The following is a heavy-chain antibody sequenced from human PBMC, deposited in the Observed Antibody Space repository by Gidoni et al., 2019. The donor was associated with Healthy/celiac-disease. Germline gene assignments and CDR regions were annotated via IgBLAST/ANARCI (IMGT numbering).Heavy chain of an antibody. CDR2: ISGSGGST. CDR3: AKPSYSSSWYYYYGMDV. CDR1: GFTFRSYA. J-gene: IGHJ6*02. D-gene: IGHD6-13*01. Sequence: EVQLLESGGGWVQPGGSLSLPCAASGFTFRSYAMSWVRQAPGKGLEWVSAISGSGGSTYYADSVKGRFTISRDNSKNTLYLQMNSLRAEDTAVYYCAKPSYSSSWYYYYGMDVWGQGTTVTVSS. V-gene: IGHV3-23*01.